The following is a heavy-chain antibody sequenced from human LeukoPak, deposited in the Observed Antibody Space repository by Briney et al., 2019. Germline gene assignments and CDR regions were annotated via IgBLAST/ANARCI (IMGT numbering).Heavy chain of an antibody. Sequence: GGSLRLSCAASGFTFSSYSMNWVRQAPGKGLEWVSSISSSSSYIYYADSVKGRFTISRDNAKNSLYLQMNSLRAEDTAVYYCARGAQQWLAQVDYYYGMDVWGKGTTVTVSS. CDR3: ARGAQQWLAQVDYYYGMDV. J-gene: IGHJ6*04. CDR1: GFTFSSYS. V-gene: IGHV3-21*01. D-gene: IGHD6-19*01. CDR2: ISSSSSYI.